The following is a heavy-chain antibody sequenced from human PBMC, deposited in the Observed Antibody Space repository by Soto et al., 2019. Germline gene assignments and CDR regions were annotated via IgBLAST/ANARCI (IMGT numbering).Heavy chain of an antibody. Sequence: GASVKVSCKASGYTSTSYDINWVRQATGQGLEWMGWMNPNSGNTGYAQKFQGRVTMTRNTSISTAYMELSSLRSEDTAVYYCARGEVEYGDYDPYYYYGMDVWGQGTTVTVSS. D-gene: IGHD4-17*01. J-gene: IGHJ6*02. CDR3: ARGEVEYGDYDPYYYYGMDV. CDR2: MNPNSGNT. V-gene: IGHV1-8*01. CDR1: GYTSTSYD.